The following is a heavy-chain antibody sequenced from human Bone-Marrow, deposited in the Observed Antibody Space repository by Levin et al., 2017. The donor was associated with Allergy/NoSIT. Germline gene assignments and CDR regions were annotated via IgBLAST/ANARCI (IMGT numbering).Heavy chain of an antibody. Sequence: LRLSCTVSGGSISSSGYHWTWIRQYPNKGLEWIGYISYRGSTYFNPSLKSRLTMSIDTSEQHFSLNLTSVSAADTASYYCARLDGYSFDYWGQGALVTVSS. J-gene: IGHJ4*02. CDR2: ISYRGST. CDR1: GGSISSSGYH. D-gene: IGHD3-9*01. V-gene: IGHV4-31*03. CDR3: ARLDGYSFDY.